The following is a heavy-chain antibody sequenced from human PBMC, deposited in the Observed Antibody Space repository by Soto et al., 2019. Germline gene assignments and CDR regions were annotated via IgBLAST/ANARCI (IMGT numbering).Heavy chain of an antibody. Sequence: PSETLSLTCTVSGGSISSYYWSWIRQPPGKGLEWIGYIYYSGSTNYNPSLKSRVTISVDTSKNQFSLKLSSVTAADTAVYYCARGVVVPTSGAFDIWGQGTMVTVSS. CDR3: ARGVVVPTSGAFDI. V-gene: IGHV4-59*01. CDR2: IYYSGST. J-gene: IGHJ3*02. CDR1: GGSISSYY. D-gene: IGHD2-2*01.